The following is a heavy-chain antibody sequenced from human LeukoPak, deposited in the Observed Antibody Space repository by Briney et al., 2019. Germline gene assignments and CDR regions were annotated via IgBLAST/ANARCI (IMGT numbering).Heavy chain of an antibody. D-gene: IGHD2-21*01. CDR2: IYYSGST. Sequence: MSSETLSLTCTVSGGSISSSSYYWGWIRQPPGKGLEWIGSIYYSGSTYYNPSLKSRVTISVDTSKNQFSLKLSSVTAADTAVYYCARHRRNNHVVVIANLWYFDLWGRGTLVTVSS. J-gene: IGHJ2*01. CDR3: ARHRRNNHVVVIANLWYFDL. CDR1: GGSISSSSYY. V-gene: IGHV4-39*01.